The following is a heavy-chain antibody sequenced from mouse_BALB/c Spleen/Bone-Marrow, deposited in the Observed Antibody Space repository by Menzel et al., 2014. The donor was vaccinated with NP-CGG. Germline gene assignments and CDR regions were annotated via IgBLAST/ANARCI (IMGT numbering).Heavy chain of an antibody. D-gene: IGHD2-1*01. V-gene: IGHV1-9*01. CDR1: GYTFRSHW. CDR3: ARGGNFLLYLHG. J-gene: IGHJ1*01. CDR2: ILPGSGST. Sequence: VQLHQSGAELMKPGASVKISCKATGYTFRSHWIEWVKQRPGHGLEWIGEILPGSGSTYYNEKFKGKATFAADTSSNTAYMQLSSLTSEDAAVYDCARGGNFLLYLHGRGAATTFPVSS.